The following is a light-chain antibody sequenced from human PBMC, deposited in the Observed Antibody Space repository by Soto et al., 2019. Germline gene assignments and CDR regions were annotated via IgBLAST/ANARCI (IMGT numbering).Light chain of an antibody. CDR1: QSVSSSY. J-gene: IGKJ1*01. V-gene: IGKV3-20*01. CDR2: GAS. CDR3: QQYGSSSWT. Sequence: EIVLTQSPGTLSLPPGERATLSCRASQSVSSSYLVWYQQKPGQAPRLLIYGASSRATGTPHRFSGSGSGTDFTLTISRLEPEDFAVYYCQQYGSSSWTFGQGTKVDIK.